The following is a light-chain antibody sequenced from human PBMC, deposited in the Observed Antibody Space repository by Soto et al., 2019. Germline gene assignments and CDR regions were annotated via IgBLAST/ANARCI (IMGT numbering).Light chain of an antibody. V-gene: IGKV1-39*01. Sequence: DIQMTQSPCSLSASVGDRVTITCRASQSISSYLNWYQQKPGKAPKLLIYAASSLQSGVPSRFSGSGSGTDFTLTISSLQPEDFATYYCQQSYSRTFGQGTKVDI. J-gene: IGKJ1*01. CDR3: QQSYSRT. CDR2: AAS. CDR1: QSISSY.